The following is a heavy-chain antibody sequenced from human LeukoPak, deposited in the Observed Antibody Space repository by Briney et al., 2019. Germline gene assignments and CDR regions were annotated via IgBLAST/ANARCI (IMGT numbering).Heavy chain of an antibody. V-gene: IGHV4-61*05. CDR3: ARVRNCSGGSCYPSYYYGMDV. Sequence: TSETLSLTCTVSGGSISSTGYYWGWIRQPPGKGLEWIGYIYYSGSTNYNPSLKSRVTISVDTSKNQFSLKLSSVTAADTAVYYCARVRNCSGGSCYPSYYYGMDVWGQGTTVTVSS. CDR1: GGSISSTGYY. CDR2: IYYSGST. J-gene: IGHJ6*02. D-gene: IGHD2-15*01.